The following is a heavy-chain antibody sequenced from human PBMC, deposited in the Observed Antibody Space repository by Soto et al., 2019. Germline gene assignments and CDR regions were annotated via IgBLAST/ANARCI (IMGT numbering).Heavy chain of an antibody. CDR2: IYYSGST. D-gene: IGHD4-17*01. Sequence: SETLSLTCTGSGGSISSGDYYWSWIRQPPGKGLEWIGYIYYSGSTYYNPSLKSRVTISVDTSKNQFSLKLSSVTAADTAVYYCARGSEADGDYGMDVWGQGTTVTVSS. V-gene: IGHV4-30-4*01. CDR1: GGSISSGDYY. CDR3: ARGSEADGDYGMDV. J-gene: IGHJ6*02.